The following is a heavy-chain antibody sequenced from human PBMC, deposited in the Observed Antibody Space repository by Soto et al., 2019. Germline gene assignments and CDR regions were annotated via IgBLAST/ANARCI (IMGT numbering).Heavy chain of an antibody. V-gene: IGHV4-34*01. CDR1: GGSFSGYY. CDR2: INHSGST. CDR3: ARRLRGDYEAYSGMDV. D-gene: IGHD4-17*01. Sequence: QVQLQQWGAGLLKPSETLSLTCAVYGGSFSGYYWSWIRQPPGKGLEWIGEINHSGSTNYNPSLKRRVTISVDSSKNQLSLQLSSVTAADTAVYYCARRLRGDYEAYSGMDVWGQGTTVTVSS. J-gene: IGHJ6*02.